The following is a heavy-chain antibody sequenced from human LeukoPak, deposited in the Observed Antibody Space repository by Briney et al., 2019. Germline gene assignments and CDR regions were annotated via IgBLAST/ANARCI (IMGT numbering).Heavy chain of an antibody. V-gene: IGHV3-20*04. Sequence: GGSLRLSCAASGFTFDDYGMSWVRQVPGRGLEWVSNIEWNGGSTRYADSVKGRFTISRDNAKNTLYLQMNSLRAEDTAVYYCARGAYGSGSYGDNWFDPWGQGTLVTVSS. CDR2: IEWNGGST. J-gene: IGHJ5*02. D-gene: IGHD3-10*01. CDR1: GFTFDDYG. CDR3: ARGAYGSGSYGDNWFDP.